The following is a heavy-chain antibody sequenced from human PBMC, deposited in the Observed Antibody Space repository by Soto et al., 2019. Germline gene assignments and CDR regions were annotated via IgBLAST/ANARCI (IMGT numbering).Heavy chain of an antibody. CDR1: GYTFNTYG. V-gene: IGHV1-18*01. Sequence: RASVKVSCKASGYTFNTYGISWVRQAPGQGLEWMGWINTYNGNTKYIQKFQDRVTMTTDTSTSTVYMELRSLRSDDTAVYYCARSSSCSYGSCYGVYWGQGSLVTVSS. J-gene: IGHJ4*01. CDR2: INTYNGNT. D-gene: IGHD2-15*01. CDR3: ARSSSCSYGSCYGVY.